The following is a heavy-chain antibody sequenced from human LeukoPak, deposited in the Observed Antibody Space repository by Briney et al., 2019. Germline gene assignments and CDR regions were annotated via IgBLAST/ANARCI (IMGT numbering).Heavy chain of an antibody. CDR2: IYHSGST. Sequence: SQTLSLTCTVSGGSISSGGYYWSWIRQPPGKGLEWIGYIYHSGSTYYNPSLKSRVTISVDRSKNQFSLKLSSVTAADTAVYYCARVYCSSTSCYDYFDYWGQGTLVTVSS. V-gene: IGHV4-30-2*01. D-gene: IGHD2-2*01. CDR3: ARVYCSSTSCYDYFDY. J-gene: IGHJ4*02. CDR1: GGSISSGGYY.